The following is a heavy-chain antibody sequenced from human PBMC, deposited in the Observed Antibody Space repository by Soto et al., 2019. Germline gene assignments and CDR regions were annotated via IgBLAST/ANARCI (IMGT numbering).Heavy chain of an antibody. Sequence: QVQLQESGPGLVKPSETLSLTCTVSGGSISSYYWSWIRQPPGKGLEWIGYIYYSGSTNYNPSLKRRVTISVDTSKNQFSLKLSSVTAADTAVYYCARSGPTYDSSGLFDYWGQGTLVTVSS. CDR3: ARSGPTYDSSGLFDY. V-gene: IGHV4-59*01. CDR2: IYYSGST. CDR1: GGSISSYY. D-gene: IGHD3-22*01. J-gene: IGHJ4*02.